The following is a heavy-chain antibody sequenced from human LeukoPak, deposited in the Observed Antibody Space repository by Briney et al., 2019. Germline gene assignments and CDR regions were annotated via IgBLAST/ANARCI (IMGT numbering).Heavy chain of an antibody. D-gene: IGHD3-22*01. CDR1: GFTFSSYG. J-gene: IGHJ3*02. CDR3: AKEHYYDSSGYYVNHAFDI. Sequence: GGSLRLSCAASGFTFSSYGMHWVRQAPGKGLEWVSLIWFDGSNEYYADSVKGRFTISRDNSKNTLYLQMNSLRAEDTAVYYCAKEHYYDSSGYYVNHAFDIWGQGTMVTVSS. CDR2: IWFDGSNE. V-gene: IGHV3-30*02.